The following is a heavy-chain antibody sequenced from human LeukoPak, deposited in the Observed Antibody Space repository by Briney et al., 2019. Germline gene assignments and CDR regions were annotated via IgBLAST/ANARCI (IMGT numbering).Heavy chain of an antibody. CDR2: ISNNGGYT. D-gene: IGHD2-15*01. CDR1: GFTFSSSA. CDR3: ANQLGSCSVGSCYSPS. V-gene: IGHV3-23*01. J-gene: IGHJ5*02. Sequence: GGSLRLSCAASGFTFSSSAMSWVRQAPGKGLEWVSAISNNGGYTYYADSVQGRFTISRDNSKSTLCLQMNSLRAEDTAVYYCANQLGSCSVGSCYSPSWGQGPLVTVSS.